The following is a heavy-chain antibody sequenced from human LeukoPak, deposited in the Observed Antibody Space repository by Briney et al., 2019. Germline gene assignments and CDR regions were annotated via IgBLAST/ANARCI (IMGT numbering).Heavy chain of an antibody. CDR2: MFHTGTT. CDR1: GSVSSHHW. D-gene: IGHD1-20*01. Sequence: PSGTLSLTCAVSGSVSSHHWWSWVRQPPGKGLEWIGEMFHTGTTNYNPSLRSRVTISVDDSESQLSLKMTSVTAADTAVYFCARHIGITGLRGFDSWGQGTLVTVSS. CDR3: ARHIGITGLRGFDS. V-gene: IGHV4-4*02. J-gene: IGHJ5*01.